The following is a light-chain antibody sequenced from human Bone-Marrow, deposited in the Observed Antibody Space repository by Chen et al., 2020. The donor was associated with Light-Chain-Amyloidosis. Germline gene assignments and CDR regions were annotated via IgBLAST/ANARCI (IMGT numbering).Light chain of an antibody. V-gene: IGLV3-25*03. CDR2: RDT. CDR3: QSADSSGTYEVI. Sequence: SYELSQPPSVSVSPGQTARINCSGDDLPTKYAYWYQQKPGQAPVLVIHRDTERPSGISERFSGSSSETTATLTISGVQAEDEADYRCQSADSSGTYEVIFGGGTKLTVL. CDR1: DLPTKY. J-gene: IGLJ2*01.